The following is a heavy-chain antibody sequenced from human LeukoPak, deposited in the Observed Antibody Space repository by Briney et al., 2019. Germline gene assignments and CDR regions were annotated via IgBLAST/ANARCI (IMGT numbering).Heavy chain of an antibody. Sequence: GASVTVSCKASGGTFSSYAISWVRQAPGQGLEWMGRIIPIFGTANYAQKFQGRVTITTDESTSTAYIELSSLISEDTALDCGVRDNRDFDLWGRGTLVTVSS. D-gene: IGHD1-14*01. V-gene: IGHV1-69*05. CDR3: VRDNRDFDL. CDR2: IIPIFGTA. J-gene: IGHJ2*01. CDR1: GGTFSSYA.